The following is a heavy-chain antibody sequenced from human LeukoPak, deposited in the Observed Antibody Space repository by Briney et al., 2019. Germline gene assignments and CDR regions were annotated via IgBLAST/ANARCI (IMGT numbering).Heavy chain of an antibody. CDR2: IYYSGST. J-gene: IGHJ3*02. V-gene: IGHV4-59*01. CDR1: GGSISSYY. CDR3: ARPRGVVDAFDI. Sequence: SETLSLTCTVSGGSISSYYWSWIRQPPGKGLEWIGYIYYSGSTNYNPSLKSRVTISVDTSKNQFSLKLSSVTAADPAVYYCARPRGVVDAFDIWGQGTMVTVSS. D-gene: IGHD3-3*01.